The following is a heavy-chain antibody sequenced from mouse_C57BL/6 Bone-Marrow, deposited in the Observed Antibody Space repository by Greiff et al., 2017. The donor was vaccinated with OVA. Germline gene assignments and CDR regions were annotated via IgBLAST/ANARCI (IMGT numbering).Heavy chain of an antibody. D-gene: IGHD2-5*01. CDR1: GYTFTSYW. CDR2: IYPGSGST. J-gene: IGHJ3*01. V-gene: IGHV1-55*01. Sequence: QVQLQQPGAELVKPGASVKMSCKASGYTFTSYWITWVKQRPGQGLEWIGDIYPGSGSTNYNEKFKSKATLTVDTSSSTAYMQLSSLTSEDSAVYYCAREGKNLRTYYSTLAYWGQGTLVTVSA. CDR3: AREGKNLRTYYSTLAY.